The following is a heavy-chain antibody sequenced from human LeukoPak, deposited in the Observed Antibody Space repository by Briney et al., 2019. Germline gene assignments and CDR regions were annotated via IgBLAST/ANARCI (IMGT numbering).Heavy chain of an antibody. CDR2: IWFDGSNK. CDR3: ASTAGPFDN. D-gene: IGHD6-13*01. CDR1: GFTFSAYG. V-gene: IGHV3-33*01. J-gene: IGHJ4*02. Sequence: GGSLRLSCAASGFTFSAYGMHWVHQAPGKGLEWVAVIWFDGSNKYYADSVKGRFTISRDNSKNTLYLQMNSLRAEDTAVYYCASTAGPFDNWGQGTLVTVSS.